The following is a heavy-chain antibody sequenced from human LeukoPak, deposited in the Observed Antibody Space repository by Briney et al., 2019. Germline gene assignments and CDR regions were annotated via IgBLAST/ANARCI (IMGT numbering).Heavy chain of an antibody. J-gene: IGHJ5*02. D-gene: IGHD3-22*01. V-gene: IGHV1-2*02. CDR2: INPNSGGT. CDR3: ARDLWSIRDYYDSSGKGNWFDP. Sequence: GASVKVSCKASGYTFTGYYMHWVRQAPGQGLEWMGWINPNSGGTNYAQKLQGRVTMTTDTSTSTAYMELRSLRSDDTAVYYCARDLWSIRDYYDSSGKGNWFDPWGQGTLVTVSS. CDR1: GYTFTGYY.